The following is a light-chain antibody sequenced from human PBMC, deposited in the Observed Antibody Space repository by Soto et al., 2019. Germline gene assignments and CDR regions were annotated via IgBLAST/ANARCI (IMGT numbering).Light chain of an antibody. J-gene: IGKJ1*01. CDR2: GAS. CDR3: QQYNNWPWT. V-gene: IGKV3-15*01. CDR1: QSVSSN. Sequence: EIVMTQSPATLSVSPGERATLYCSASQSVSSNLAWYQQKPGQAPRLLIYGASTRATGIPARFSGSGSGTEFTLTISSLQSEDFAVYYCQQYNNWPWTFGQGTKVDIK.